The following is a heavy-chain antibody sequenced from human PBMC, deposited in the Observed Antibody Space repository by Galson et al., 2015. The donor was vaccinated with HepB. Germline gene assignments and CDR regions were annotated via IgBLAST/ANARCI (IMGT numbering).Heavy chain of an antibody. CDR2: INAGNGNT. V-gene: IGHV1-3*01. J-gene: IGHJ3*02. CDR3: ARDLEQWLVPGAFDI. CDR1: GYTFTSYA. D-gene: IGHD6-19*01. Sequence: SVKVSCKASGYTFTSYAMHWVRQAPGQRLEWMGWINAGNGNTKYSQKFQGRVTITRDTSASTAYMELSSLRSEDTAVYYCARDLEQWLVPGAFDIWGQGTMVTVSS.